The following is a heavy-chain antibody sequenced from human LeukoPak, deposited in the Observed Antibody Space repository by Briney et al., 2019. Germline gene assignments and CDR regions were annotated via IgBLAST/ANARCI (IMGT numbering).Heavy chain of an antibody. CDR1: GGSIISSSYY. CDR2: IYYSGST. V-gene: IGHV4-39*01. J-gene: IGHJ6*03. CDR3: ARNPLGDIGGSYYYYYYYYMDV. Sequence: SETLSLTCTVSGGSIISSSYYWGWIRQPPGKGLEWIGSIYYSGSTYYNPSLKSRVTISVDTSKNQFSLKLSSVTAADTAVYYCARNPLGDIGGSYYYYYYYYMDVWGKGTTVTISS. D-gene: IGHD1-26*01.